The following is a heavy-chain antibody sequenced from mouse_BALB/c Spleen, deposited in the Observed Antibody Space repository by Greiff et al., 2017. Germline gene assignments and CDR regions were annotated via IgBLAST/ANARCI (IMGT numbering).Heavy chain of an antibody. V-gene: IGHV3-2*02. Sequence: ESGPGLVKPSQSLSLTCTVTGYSITSDYAWNWIRQFPGNKLEWMGYISYSGSTSYNPSLKSRISITRDTSKNQFFLQLNSVTTEDTATYYCAPITTVVEGYFDYWGQGTTLTVSS. D-gene: IGHD1-1*01. CDR3: APITTVVEGYFDY. CDR1: GYSITSDYA. J-gene: IGHJ2*01. CDR2: ISYSGST.